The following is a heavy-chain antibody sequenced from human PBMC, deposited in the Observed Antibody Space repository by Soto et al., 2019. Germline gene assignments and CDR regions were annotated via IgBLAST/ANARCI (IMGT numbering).Heavy chain of an antibody. V-gene: IGHV4-59*01. CDR1: GDSISSYF. J-gene: IGHJ5*02. Sequence: PSETLSLTCPFSGDSISSYFWSWIRQPTGKGLEWIGYVYSTEITNYNTSLKSRVAMSIDTAKNHFSLKVRSLTAADTAVYYCARGSEAWFDPWGQGTLVTVSS. CDR3: ARGSEAWFDP. CDR2: VYSTEIT.